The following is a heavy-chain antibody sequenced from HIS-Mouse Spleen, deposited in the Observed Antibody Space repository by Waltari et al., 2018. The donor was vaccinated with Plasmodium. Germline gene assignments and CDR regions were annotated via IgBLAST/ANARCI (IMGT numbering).Heavy chain of an antibody. CDR2: IKEEGSGK. V-gene: IGHV3-7*01. J-gene: IGHJ2*01. CDR3: ASSWYWNFDD. D-gene: IGHD6-13*01. Sequence: EVQLVESGGGLVQPGGSLRLSCAASGFTFSSDWLSWVGQAPGKGLGGVVKIKEEGSGKSCGESVKGRLTRSRDKAKNSRYLKMNSRRGEDTAVYYCASSWYWNFDDWSRGTLVTVSS. CDR1: GFTFSSDW.